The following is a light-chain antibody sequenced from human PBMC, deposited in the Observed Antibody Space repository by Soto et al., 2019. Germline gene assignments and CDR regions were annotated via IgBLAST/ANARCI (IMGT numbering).Light chain of an antibody. CDR3: QQYHNWPPGT. J-gene: IGKJ1*01. V-gene: IGKV3-15*01. CDR1: QSVSSN. CDR2: GAS. Sequence: EIVMTQSPATLSVSPGERATLSCRASQSVSSNLAWYQQKPGQTPRLLIYGASTRATGIPARFSGSGSGTEFTLTISRLQSGDFAVYYCQQYHNWPPGTFGQGTKVEIK.